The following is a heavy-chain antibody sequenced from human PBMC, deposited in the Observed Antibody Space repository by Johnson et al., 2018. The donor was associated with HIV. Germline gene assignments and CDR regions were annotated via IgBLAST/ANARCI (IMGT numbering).Heavy chain of an antibody. CDR3: AKDGEYSSALRGAFDI. V-gene: IGHV3-9*01. D-gene: IGHD6-6*01. CDR2: ISWNSGSI. Sequence: VQLVESGGGLVQPGRSLRLSCAASGFTFDDYAMHWVRQAPGKGLEWVSGISWNSGSIGYADSVKGRFTISRDNAKNSLYLQMNSLRAEDTALYYCAKDGEYSSALRGAFDIWGQGTMVTVSS. CDR1: GFTFDDYA. J-gene: IGHJ3*02.